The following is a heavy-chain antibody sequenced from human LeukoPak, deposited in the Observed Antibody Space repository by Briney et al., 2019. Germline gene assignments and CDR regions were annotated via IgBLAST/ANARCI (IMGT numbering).Heavy chain of an antibody. Sequence: ASVKVSCKASGYTFTSYAMNWVRQAPGQGLGWMGWINTNTGNPTYAQGFTGRFVFSLDTSVSTAYLQISSLKAEDTAVYYCARVLVRGVMAQVGYWGQGTLVTVSS. CDR2: INTNTGNP. D-gene: IGHD3-10*01. CDR3: ARVLVRGVMAQVGY. CDR1: GYTFTSYA. V-gene: IGHV7-4-1*02. J-gene: IGHJ4*02.